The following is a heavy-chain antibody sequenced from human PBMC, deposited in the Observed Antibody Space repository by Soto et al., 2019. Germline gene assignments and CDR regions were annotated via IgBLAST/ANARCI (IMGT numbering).Heavy chain of an antibody. D-gene: IGHD4-17*01. CDR2: ISSSSSYI. J-gene: IGHJ4*02. V-gene: IGHV3-21*01. CDR1: GFTFSSYS. CDR3: ARVDGGDYARNDY. Sequence: EVQLVESGGGLVKPGGSLRLSCAASGFTFSSYSMNWVRQAPGKGLEWVSSISSSSSYIYYADSVKGRFTISRDNAKNSLYLQMNRLRAEDTAVYYCARVDGGDYARNDYWGQGTLVTVSS.